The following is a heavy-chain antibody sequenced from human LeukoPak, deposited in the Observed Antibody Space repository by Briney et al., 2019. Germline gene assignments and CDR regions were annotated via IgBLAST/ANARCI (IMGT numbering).Heavy chain of an antibody. CDR1: GFSFRDYA. D-gene: IGHD1-1*01. V-gene: IGHV3-23*01. CDR3: AKANWVSNADAVW. CDR2: LRGNDET. Sequence: PGGSLRLSCAASGFSFRDYAMSWVRQAPARGLEWVSSLRGNDETFYADSVKGRFTLSRDSSRNTVYLQLNNLRVEDTAMYYCAKANWVSNADAVWWGQGTLVTVSS. J-gene: IGHJ4*02.